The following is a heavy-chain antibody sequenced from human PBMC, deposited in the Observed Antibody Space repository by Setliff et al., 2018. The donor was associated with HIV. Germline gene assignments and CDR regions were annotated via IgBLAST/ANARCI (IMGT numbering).Heavy chain of an antibody. CDR2: IYYTGST. D-gene: IGHD1-1*01. V-gene: IGHV4-59*01. CDR3: ARNSQKGIQPLLLAS. Sequence: SETLSLTCTVSGGSIITYFWSWVRQAPGTGLEWIGYIYYTGSTSYNPSFRSRVTISVDTSKNQFSLMLDSVTAADTSVYYCARNSQKGIQPLLLASWGPGTLVTVSS. CDR1: GGSIITYF. J-gene: IGHJ4*02.